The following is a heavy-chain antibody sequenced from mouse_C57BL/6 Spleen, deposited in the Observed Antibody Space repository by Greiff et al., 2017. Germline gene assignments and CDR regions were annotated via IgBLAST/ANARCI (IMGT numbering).Heavy chain of an antibody. Sequence: QVQLQQPGAELARPGASVKMSCKASGYTFTSYTMHWVKQRPGQGLEWIGYINPSSGYTKYNQKFKDKATLTADKSSSTAYMQLSSLTSEDSAVYSGARHDGYCVRQVGYRGQGATLTVAS. CDR3: ARHDGYCVRQVGY. CDR1: GYTFTSYT. CDR2: INPSSGYT. J-gene: IGHJ2*01. D-gene: IGHD2-3*01. V-gene: IGHV1-4*01.